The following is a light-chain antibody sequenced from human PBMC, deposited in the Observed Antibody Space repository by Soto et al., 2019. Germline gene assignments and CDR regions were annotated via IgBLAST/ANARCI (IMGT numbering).Light chain of an antibody. J-gene: IGKJ1*01. CDR2: RAS. Sequence: EIVMTQSPATLSVSPGERASLSCRASQSVSNNLAWYQKKRGQAPRLLIYRASTRATGIPPRLSGSASGTEFTLTLSRLQSEEFAVNYCKQYNNWWTFGQGTRVEIQ. CDR1: QSVSNN. V-gene: IGKV3-15*01. CDR3: KQYNNWWT.